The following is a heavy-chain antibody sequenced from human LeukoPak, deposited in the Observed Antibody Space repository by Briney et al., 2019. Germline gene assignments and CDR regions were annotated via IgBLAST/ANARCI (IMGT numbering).Heavy chain of an antibody. D-gene: IGHD1-26*01. V-gene: IGHV5-51*01. CDR2: IYPGDSDT. CDR1: GYSFTSYW. CDR3: ARRVTGSYGPPDWFDP. Sequence: GEALKISCQGSGYSFTSYWIGWVRQMPGKGLEWMGIIYPGDSDTRYSPSFQGQVTISADKSISTAYQQWSSLKASDTAMYYCARRVTGSYGPPDWFDPWGQGTLVTVSS. J-gene: IGHJ5*02.